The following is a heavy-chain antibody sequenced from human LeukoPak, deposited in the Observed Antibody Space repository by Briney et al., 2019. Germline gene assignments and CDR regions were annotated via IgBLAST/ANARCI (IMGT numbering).Heavy chain of an antibody. J-gene: IGHJ4*02. D-gene: IGHD7-27*01. CDR1: GCTFTGYY. Sequence: GASVKVSCKASGCTFTGYYMHWVRQAPGQGLEWMGWINPNSGGTNYAQKFQGRVTMTRDTSISTAYMELSRLRSDDTAVYCCARAGGRNWDTLDFDYWGQGTLVTVSS. CDR3: ARAGGRNWDTLDFDY. CDR2: INPNSGGT. V-gene: IGHV1-2*02.